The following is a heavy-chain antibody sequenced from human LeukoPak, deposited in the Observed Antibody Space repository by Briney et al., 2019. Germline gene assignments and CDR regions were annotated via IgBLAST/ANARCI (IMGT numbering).Heavy chain of an antibody. CDR3: ARAGYCSSTSCRNWFDP. D-gene: IGHD2-2*01. CDR2: ISGSGGST. Sequence: GGSLRLFCAASGFTFSSYAMSWVRQAPGKGLEWVSAISGSGGSTYYADSVKGRFTISRDNSKNTLYLQMNSLRSDDTAVYYCARAGYCSSTSCRNWFDPWGQGTLVTVSS. V-gene: IGHV3-23*01. J-gene: IGHJ5*02. CDR1: GFTFSSYA.